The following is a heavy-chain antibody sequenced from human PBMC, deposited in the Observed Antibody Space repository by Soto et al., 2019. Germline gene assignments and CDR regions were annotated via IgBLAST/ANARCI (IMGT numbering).Heavy chain of an antibody. V-gene: IGHV4-38-2*01. J-gene: IGHJ5*02. CDR1: GYSISSGYY. CDR3: ASNDDYGDSNWFDP. CDR2: IYHSGST. Sequence: SETLSLTCAVSGYSISSGYYWGWIRQPPGKGLEWIGSIYHSGSTYYNPSLKSRVTISVDTSKNQFSLKLSSVTAADTAVYYCASNDDYGDSNWFDPWGQGTLVTV. D-gene: IGHD4-17*01.